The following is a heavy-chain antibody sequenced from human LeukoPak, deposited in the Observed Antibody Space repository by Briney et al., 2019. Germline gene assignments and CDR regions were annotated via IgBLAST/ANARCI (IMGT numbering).Heavy chain of an antibody. CDR1: GFTFSAYG. D-gene: IGHD6-19*01. J-gene: IGHJ4*02. Sequence: PGGSLRLSCAASGFTFSAYGMHWVRQAPGKGLEWVANIKRDGSDKYYVGSVEGRFTISRDNDKNSLYLQMSSLRAEDTAIYYCARALYNRGWYPDYFDSWGQGALVTVSS. V-gene: IGHV3-7*01. CDR2: IKRDGSDK. CDR3: ARALYNRGWYPDYFDS.